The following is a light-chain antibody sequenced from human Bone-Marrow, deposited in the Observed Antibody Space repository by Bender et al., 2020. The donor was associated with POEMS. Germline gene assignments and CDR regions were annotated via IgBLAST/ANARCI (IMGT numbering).Light chain of an antibody. CDR1: SGHSDYA. CDR2: IKSDGSH. V-gene: IGLV4-69*01. CDR3: YSYAGSYTYV. J-gene: IGLJ1*01. Sequence: QLVLTQSPSASASLGASVKLTCTLSSGHSDYAIAWHQQQPEKGPRYLMKIKSDGSHIKGGGIPDRFSGSKSGAERHLTISSLQSEDEADYYCYSYAGSYTYVFRTGTTVTVL.